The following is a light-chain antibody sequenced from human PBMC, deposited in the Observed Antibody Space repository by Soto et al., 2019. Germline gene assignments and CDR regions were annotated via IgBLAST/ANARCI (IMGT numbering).Light chain of an antibody. CDR1: SSNIGSNT. Sequence: QSVLTQPPSASGTPGQRFTISCSGSSSNIGSNTVNWYQQLPGTAPKLLLYSNNQRPSGVPDRFSGSKSGTSASLAISGLQSEDEADYYCAAWDDSLNGVLFGGGTKVTVL. CDR3: AAWDDSLNGVL. J-gene: IGLJ2*01. CDR2: SNN. V-gene: IGLV1-44*01.